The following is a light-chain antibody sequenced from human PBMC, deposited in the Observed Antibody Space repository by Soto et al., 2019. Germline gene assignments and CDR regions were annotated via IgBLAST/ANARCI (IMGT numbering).Light chain of an antibody. J-gene: IGLJ1*01. V-gene: IGLV1-40*01. CDR1: SSNIGAHYD. CDR3: QSYDNSLSVYV. CDR2: GNS. Sequence: QSVPTQPPPVSGGPGQRVTISCTGSSSNIGAHYDVHWYQQLPGTAPKLLIYGNSNRPSGVPDRFSGSKSGTSASLAITGLQAEDEADYYCQSYDNSLSVYVFGTGTKVTVL.